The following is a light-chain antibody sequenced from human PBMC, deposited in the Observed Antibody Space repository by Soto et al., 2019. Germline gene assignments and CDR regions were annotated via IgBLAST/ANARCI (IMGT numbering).Light chain of an antibody. CDR1: QTIGRNY. CDR3: QQYGSSPRT. CDR2: DAS. J-gene: IGKJ1*01. Sequence: EIVLTQSPGTLSLSPGETATLSCRASQTIGRNYLAWYQQKPGQAPRLLIYDASNRATGIPDRFSGSGSGTDFTLTISRLEPEDFAVYYCQQYGSSPRTFGQGTKVDI. V-gene: IGKV3-20*01.